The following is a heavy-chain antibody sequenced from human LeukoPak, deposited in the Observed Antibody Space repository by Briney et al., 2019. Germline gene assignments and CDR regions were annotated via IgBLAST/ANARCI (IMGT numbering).Heavy chain of an antibody. CDR3: ATPLDYRDSSGFHQGGD. J-gene: IGHJ4*02. D-gene: IGHD3-22*01. CDR2: IKEDGSKK. CDR1: GFTFSSYG. V-gene: IGHV3-7*03. Sequence: GGSLRLSCAASGFTFSSYGMHWVRQAPGKGLEWVANIKEDGSKKNYVDSVKGRFTISRDNAKNSLYLQMTSLRAEDTAMYYCATPLDYRDSSGFHQGGDWGQGTLVTVSS.